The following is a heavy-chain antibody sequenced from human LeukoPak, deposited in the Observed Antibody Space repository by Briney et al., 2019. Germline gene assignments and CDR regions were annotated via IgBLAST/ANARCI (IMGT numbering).Heavy chain of an antibody. V-gene: IGHV1-2*02. CDR3: ATGREIVLLDY. D-gene: IGHD2-8*01. J-gene: IGHJ4*02. CDR2: INRNNGGT. Sequence: GASVKVSCKTSGFNFIGYYIHWVRQAPGQGLEWMGWINRNNGGTNYAQKFQDRVTMTRDTSISTAYMELSGLTFDDTALYYCATGREIVLLDYWGQGTLVTVSS. CDR1: GFNFIGYY.